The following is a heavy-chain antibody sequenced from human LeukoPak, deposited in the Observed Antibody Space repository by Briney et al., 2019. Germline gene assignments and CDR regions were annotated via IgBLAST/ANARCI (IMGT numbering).Heavy chain of an antibody. CDR1: GFSFTNYA. J-gene: IGHJ4*02. V-gene: IGHV3-23*01. CDR2: IRGSGET. Sequence: GGSLRLSCAASGFSFTNYAMSWVRQAPARGPEWVSSIRGSGETFYADSVRGRFILSRDDSRNTVYLQMDNLRVEDSAIYCAKASWVSNADAVWWGQGTQVSVSS. D-gene: IGHD1-1*01. CDR3: AKASWVSNADAVW.